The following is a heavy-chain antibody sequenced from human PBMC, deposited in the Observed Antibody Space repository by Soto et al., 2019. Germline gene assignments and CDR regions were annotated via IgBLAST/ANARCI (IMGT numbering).Heavy chain of an antibody. J-gene: IGHJ4*02. V-gene: IGHV4-59*01. D-gene: IGHD2-2*02. Sequence: SETLSLTCTVSGGSISSYYWSWIRQPPGKGLEWIGYIYFTGSTNYNPSLKSRATISVHTSTNQFSLKLNSVTAADTAVYYCARGSCSSASCYMGDQWGPGTLVTVSS. CDR3: ARGSCSSASCYMGDQ. CDR2: IYFTGST. CDR1: GGSISSYY.